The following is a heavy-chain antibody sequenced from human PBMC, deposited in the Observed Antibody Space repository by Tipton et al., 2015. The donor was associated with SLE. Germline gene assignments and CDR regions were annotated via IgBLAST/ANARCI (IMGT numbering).Heavy chain of an antibody. J-gene: IGHJ5*02. CDR1: GDSITSGTFY. D-gene: IGHD3-3*01. Sequence: TLSLTCTVSGDSITSGTFYYNWIRQPAGKGLEWVGRFYTGGSTDYNPPLQSRLTMSVDTSKNQFSLKLTSVTAADTAIYFCARDFWSGFRWFDPWGQGMMVTVS. V-gene: IGHV4-61*02. CDR3: ARDFWSGFRWFDP. CDR2: FYTGGST.